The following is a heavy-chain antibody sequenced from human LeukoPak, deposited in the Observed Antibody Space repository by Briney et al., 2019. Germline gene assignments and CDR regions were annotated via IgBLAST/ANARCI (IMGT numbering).Heavy chain of an antibody. CDR3: AKDPGLSGFYYFDY. CDR2: ISGSGGST. D-gene: IGHD3-3*01. Sequence: GGSLRPSCAASGFTFSSYAMSWVRQAPGKGLEWVSAISGSGGSTYYADSVKGRFTISRDNSKNTLYLQMNSLRAEDTAVYYCAKDPGLSGFYYFDYWGQGTLVTVSS. V-gene: IGHV3-23*01. J-gene: IGHJ4*02. CDR1: GFTFSSYA.